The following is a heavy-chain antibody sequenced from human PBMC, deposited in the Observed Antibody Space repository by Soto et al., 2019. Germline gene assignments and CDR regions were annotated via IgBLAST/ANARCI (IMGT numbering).Heavy chain of an antibody. J-gene: IGHJ6*02. D-gene: IGHD3-10*01. Sequence: ASVKVSCKASGYTFTSYGISWVRQAPGQGLEWMGWISAYNGNTNYAQKLQGRVTMTTDTSTSTAYMELRSLRSDDTAVYYCASSSRITMVRGVITPGLYYYGMDVWGQGTTVTVSS. V-gene: IGHV1-18*01. CDR1: GYTFTSYG. CDR3: ASSSRITMVRGVITPGLYYYGMDV. CDR2: ISAYNGNT.